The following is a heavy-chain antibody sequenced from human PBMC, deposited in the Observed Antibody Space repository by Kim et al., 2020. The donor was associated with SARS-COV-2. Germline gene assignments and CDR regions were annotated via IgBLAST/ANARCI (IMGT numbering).Heavy chain of an antibody. CDR3: VKAGGRYYHFDF. V-gene: IGHV3-9*01. D-gene: IGHD1-26*01. Sequence: GWSLRLSCAASGFTFGDYAMHWVRQAPGKGLEWVSGISWNSGDIGYADSVKGRFTISRDNAKNSLYLQMNSLRAEDTALYHCVKAGGRYYHFDFWGQGTLVTVSS. J-gene: IGHJ4*02. CDR1: GFTFGDYA. CDR2: ISWNSGDI.